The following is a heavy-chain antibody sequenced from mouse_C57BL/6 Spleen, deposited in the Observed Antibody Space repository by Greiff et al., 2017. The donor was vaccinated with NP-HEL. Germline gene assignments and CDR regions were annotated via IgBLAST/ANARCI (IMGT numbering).Heavy chain of an antibody. CDR2: ILPGSGST. D-gene: IGHD1-1*01. V-gene: IGHV1-9*01. CDR3: ARVRITTVVERDYAMDY. CDR1: GYTFTGYW. Sequence: QVQLQQSGAELMKPGASVKLSCKATGYTFTGYWIEWVKQRPGHGLEWIGEILPGSGSTNYNEKFKGKATFTADTSSNTAYMQLSSLTTEDSAIYYCARVRITTVVERDYAMDYWGQGTSVTVSS. J-gene: IGHJ4*01.